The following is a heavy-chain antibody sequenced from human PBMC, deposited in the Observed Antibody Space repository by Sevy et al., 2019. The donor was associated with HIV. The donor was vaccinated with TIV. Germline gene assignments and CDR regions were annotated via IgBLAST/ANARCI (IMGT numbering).Heavy chain of an antibody. J-gene: IGHJ4*02. D-gene: IGHD6-13*01. CDR2: ISWNSGSI. V-gene: IGHV3-9*03. Sequence: GGSLRLSCAASGFTFDDYAMHWVRQAPGKGLEWVSGISWNSGSIGYADSVKGRFTISRDNAKNSLYLQMNSLRAEDMALYYCAKDAGRAYSSSWYTFWGQGTLVTVSS. CDR3: AKDAGRAYSSSWYTF. CDR1: GFTFDDYA.